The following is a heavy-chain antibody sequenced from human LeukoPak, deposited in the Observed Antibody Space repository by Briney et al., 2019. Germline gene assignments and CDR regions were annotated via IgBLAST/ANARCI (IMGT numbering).Heavy chain of an antibody. CDR1: GGSVSSGNYY. CDR3: ARASLYCSGGSCYSAWFDP. D-gene: IGHD2-15*01. J-gene: IGHJ5*02. CDR2: IYYSGST. Sequence: SETLSLTCTVSGGSVSSGNYYWSWIRQPPGKGLEWIGYIYYSGSTNYNPSLKSRVTISVDTSKNQFSLKLSSVTAADTAVYYCARASLYCSGGSCYSAWFDPWGQGTLVTVSS. V-gene: IGHV4-61*01.